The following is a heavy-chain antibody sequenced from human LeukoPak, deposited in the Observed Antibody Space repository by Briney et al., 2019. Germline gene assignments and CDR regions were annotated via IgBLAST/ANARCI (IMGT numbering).Heavy chain of an antibody. CDR1: GFTFSSYS. V-gene: IGHV3-21*01. CDR2: ISSSSSYI. CDR3: ARCTAMVSNYYYGMDV. D-gene: IGHD5-18*01. Sequence: GGSLRLSCAASGFTFSSYSMNWVRQAPGKGLEWVSSISSSSSYIYYADSVKGRFTISRDNAKNSLYLQMNSLRAEDTAVYYCARCTAMVSNYYYGMDVWGQGTTVTVSS. J-gene: IGHJ6*02.